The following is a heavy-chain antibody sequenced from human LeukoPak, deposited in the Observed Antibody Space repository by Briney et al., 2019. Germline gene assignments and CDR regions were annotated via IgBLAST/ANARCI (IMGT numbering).Heavy chain of an antibody. J-gene: IGHJ4*02. CDR3: ARDSSGYYPLY. V-gene: IGHV4-39*01. CDR2: IYYSGST. Sequence: PSETLSLTCTVSGDSISSKTYSWGWIRQPPGTGLEWIGSIYYSGSTYYNPSLKSRVTISVDTSKNQFSLKLSSVTAADTAVYYCARDSSGYYPLYWGQGTLVTVSS. CDR1: GDSISSKTYS. D-gene: IGHD3-22*01.